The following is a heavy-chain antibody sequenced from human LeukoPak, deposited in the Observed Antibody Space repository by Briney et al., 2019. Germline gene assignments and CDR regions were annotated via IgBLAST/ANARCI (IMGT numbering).Heavy chain of an antibody. CDR1: GYTFTGYF. V-gene: IGHV1-2*02. Sequence: ASVKVSCKASGYTFTGYFMHWVRQAPGQGLEWMGWINPNSGVTNFAQKFQGRVTMTRDTSISTAYMELSRLRSDDTAVYYCARGDDSSGNYWGQGTLVTVSS. CDR2: INPNSGVT. CDR3: ARGDDSSGNY. D-gene: IGHD3-22*01. J-gene: IGHJ4*02.